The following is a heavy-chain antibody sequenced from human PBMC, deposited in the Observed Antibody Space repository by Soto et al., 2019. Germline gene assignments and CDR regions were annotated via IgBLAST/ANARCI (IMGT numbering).Heavy chain of an antibody. J-gene: IGHJ5*02. Sequence: ASVKVSCKASGYTFTSYCISWVRQAPGQGLEWMGMISPCNGSTNYAQKFQGRVTMTRDTSTSTVYMELSSLRSEDTAVYYCAGISSSWYENWFDPWGQGTLVTVSS. CDR3: AGISSSWYENWFDP. D-gene: IGHD6-13*01. V-gene: IGHV1-46*03. CDR1: GYTFTSYC. CDR2: ISPCNGST.